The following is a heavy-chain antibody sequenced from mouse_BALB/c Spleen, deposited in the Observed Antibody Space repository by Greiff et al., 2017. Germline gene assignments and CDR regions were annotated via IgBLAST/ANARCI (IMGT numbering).Heavy chain of an antibody. CDR2: ISSGGGST. V-gene: IGHV5-12-1*01. Sequence: EVMLVESGGGLVKPGGSLKFSCAASGFAFSSYDMSWVRQTPEKRLEWVAYISSGGGSTYYPDTVKGRFTISRDNAKNTLYLQMSSLKSEDTAMYYCARRRMDYWGQGTSVTVSS. CDR1: GFAFSSYD. J-gene: IGHJ4*01. CDR3: ARRRMDY.